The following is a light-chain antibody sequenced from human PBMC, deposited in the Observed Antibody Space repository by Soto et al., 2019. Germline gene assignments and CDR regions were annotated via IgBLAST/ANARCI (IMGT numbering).Light chain of an antibody. J-gene: IGLJ1*01. CDR3: SSYTTSTTLV. V-gene: IGLV2-14*01. Sequence: LTQPASVSGSPGQSITISCTGTSSDVGGYNYVSWYQQHPGKAPKLMIYEVSNRPSGVSTRFSGSKSGNTASLTISGLQAEDEADYYCSSYTTSTTLVFGTGTKVTVL. CDR2: EVS. CDR1: SSDVGGYNY.